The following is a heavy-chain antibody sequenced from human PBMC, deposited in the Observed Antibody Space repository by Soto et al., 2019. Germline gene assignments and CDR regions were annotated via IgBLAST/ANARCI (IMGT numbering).Heavy chain of an antibody. CDR1: GGSLSSYY. CDR3: TRSTKYYFDS. V-gene: IGHV4-59*08. J-gene: IGHJ4*02. CDR2: VHYSGST. Sequence: QVQLRESGPGLVRPSETLSLTCSVSGGSLSSYYWTWIRQPPGKGLEWTGYVHYSGSTDYNSSLAGRLTISLDSSKNQISLTSRSVTAADTAVYFCTRSTKYYFDSWGQGVLVTVSS.